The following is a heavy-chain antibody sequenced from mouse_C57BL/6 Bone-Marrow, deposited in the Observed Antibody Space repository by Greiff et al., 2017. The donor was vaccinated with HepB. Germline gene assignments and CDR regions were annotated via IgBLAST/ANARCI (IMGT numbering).Heavy chain of an antibody. CDR3: TRNWEGWFAY. CDR2: IYPGGGYT. CDR1: GYTFTNYW. Sequence: QVQLQQSGAELVRPGTSVKMSCKASGYTFTNYWIGWAKQRPGHGLEWIGDIYPGGGYTNYNEKFKGKATLTADKSSSTAYMELRSLTSEDSAVYYCTRNWEGWFAYWGQGTLVTVSA. V-gene: IGHV1-63*01. J-gene: IGHJ3*01. D-gene: IGHD4-1*01.